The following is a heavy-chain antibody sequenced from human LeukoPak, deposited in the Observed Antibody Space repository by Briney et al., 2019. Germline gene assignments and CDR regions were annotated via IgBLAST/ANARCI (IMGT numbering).Heavy chain of an antibody. CDR3: ARGTVTFLAARNGMDV. J-gene: IGHJ6*02. CDR2: INHSGST. V-gene: IGHV4-34*01. D-gene: IGHD6-6*01. CDR1: GGSFSGYY. Sequence: SETLSLTCAVYGGSFSGYYWSWIRQPPGKGLEWIGEINHSGSTNYNPSLKGRVTISVDTSKNQFSLKLSSVTAADTAVYYCARGTVTFLAARNGMDVWGQGTTVTVSS.